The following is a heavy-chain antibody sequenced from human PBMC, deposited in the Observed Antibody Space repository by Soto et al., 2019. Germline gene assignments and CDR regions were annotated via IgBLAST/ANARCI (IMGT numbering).Heavy chain of an antibody. CDR3: AKLASDELRYFDWLFDY. CDR2: ISGSGGST. J-gene: IGHJ4*02. V-gene: IGHV3-23*01. D-gene: IGHD3-9*01. Sequence: GGSLRLSCAASGFTFSSYAMSWVRQAPGKGLEWVSAISGSGGSTYYADSVKGRFTISRDNSKNTLYLQMNSLRAEDTAVYYGAKLASDELRYFDWLFDYWGQGTLVTVSS. CDR1: GFTFSSYA.